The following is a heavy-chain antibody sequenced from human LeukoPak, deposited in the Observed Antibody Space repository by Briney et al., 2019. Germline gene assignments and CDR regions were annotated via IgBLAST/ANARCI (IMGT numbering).Heavy chain of an antibody. D-gene: IGHD5-12*01. Sequence: GASVKVSCKASGYTFTGYYMHWVRQAPGQGLEWMGWINPSSGGTNYAQKFQGRVTMTRDTSISTAYMELSRLRSDDTAVYYCARMGAATIPYYYYYGMDVWGQGTTVTVSS. V-gene: IGHV1-2*02. CDR1: GYTFTGYY. CDR2: INPSSGGT. J-gene: IGHJ6*02. CDR3: ARMGAATIPYYYYYGMDV.